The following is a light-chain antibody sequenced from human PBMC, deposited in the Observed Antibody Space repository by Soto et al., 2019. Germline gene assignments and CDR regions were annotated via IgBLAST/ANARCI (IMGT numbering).Light chain of an antibody. CDR2: AAS. CDR1: QGISSA. V-gene: IGKV1-39*01. CDR3: QQSFSTPFT. Sequence: IQLTQSPSSLSASVGDRVTITCRASQGISSALAWYQQKPGKAPKLLIYAASSLHSGVPSRFSGSGSGTDFTLTIVNLQPEDFATYFCQQSFSTPFTFGPGTKVDI. J-gene: IGKJ3*01.